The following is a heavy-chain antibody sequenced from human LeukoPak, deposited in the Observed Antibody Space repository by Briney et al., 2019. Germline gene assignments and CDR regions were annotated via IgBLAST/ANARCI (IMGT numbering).Heavy chain of an antibody. J-gene: IGHJ4*02. CDR3: ARDPGHSSVGESKHNDY. CDR1: GFTFSSYS. V-gene: IGHV3-21*01. CDR2: ISSSSSYI. D-gene: IGHD3-10*01. Sequence: GGSLRLSCAASGFTFSSYSMNWVRQAPGKGLEWVSSISSSSSYIYYADSVKGRFTISRDNAKNSLYLQMNSLRDEDTAVYFCARDPGHSSVGESKHNDYWGQGTLVTVSS.